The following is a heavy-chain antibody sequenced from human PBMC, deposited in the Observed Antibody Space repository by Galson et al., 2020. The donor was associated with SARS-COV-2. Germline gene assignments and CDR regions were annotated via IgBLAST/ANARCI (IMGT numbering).Heavy chain of an antibody. CDR1: GFTFSDHY. Sequence: GGSLRLSCAASGFTFSDHYMSWIRQAPGKGLEWVSYISNSGTTVYYADSVKGRFTISRDNAKNSLYLQMSSLRAEDTAVYYCARGSQWRVRPVCDYWGQGTLVTVSS. V-gene: IGHV3-11*01. CDR3: ARGSQWRVRPVCDY. CDR2: ISNSGTTV. J-gene: IGHJ4*02. D-gene: IGHD6-19*01.